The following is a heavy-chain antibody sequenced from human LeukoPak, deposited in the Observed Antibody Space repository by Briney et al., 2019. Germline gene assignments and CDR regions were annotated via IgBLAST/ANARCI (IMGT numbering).Heavy chain of an antibody. CDR2: ITSSSSYT. V-gene: IGHV3-21*01. Sequence: GGSLRLSCAAPGITFSNYNMNWVRQAPGKGLEWISSITSSSSYTFYADSVKGRFTISRDNAKNSLYLQMNSLRAEDTAVYYCARGGLVVVPAAIMLGWFDPWGQGTLVTVSS. J-gene: IGHJ5*02. CDR1: GITFSNYN. D-gene: IGHD2-2*01. CDR3: ARGGLVVVPAAIMLGWFDP.